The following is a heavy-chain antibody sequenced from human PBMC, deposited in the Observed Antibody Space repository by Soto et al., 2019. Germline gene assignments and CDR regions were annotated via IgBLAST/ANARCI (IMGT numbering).Heavy chain of an antibody. Sequence: GGSLRLSCAASGFTLSSYVMHWVRQAPGKGLEFVSAISSDGGRTYYADSVKGRFTVSRDNSKNTLYFQMSSLRTEDTAVYYCVKDGDYYDSSGDYYEGYFDSWGQGTLVTVSS. V-gene: IGHV3-64D*06. CDR3: VKDGDYYDSSGDYYEGYFDS. CDR1: GFTLSSYV. J-gene: IGHJ4*02. CDR2: ISSDGGRT. D-gene: IGHD3-22*01.